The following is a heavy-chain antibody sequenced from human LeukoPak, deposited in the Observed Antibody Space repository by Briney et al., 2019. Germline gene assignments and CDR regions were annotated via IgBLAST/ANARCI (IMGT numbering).Heavy chain of an antibody. CDR2: TYYRSKRYN. Sequence: SQTLSLTCALSGDSVSSNSAAWNSIRQSPSRGLEWLGRTYYRSKRYNDYAVSVKSQITINPDTSRNQFSLQLNSVTPEDTAVYYCARDTYSGYDSLFGNYFYYAMDVWGQGTTVTVSS. CDR1: GDSVSSNSAA. CDR3: ARDTYSGYDSLFGNYFYYAMDV. V-gene: IGHV6-1*01. D-gene: IGHD5-12*01. J-gene: IGHJ6*02.